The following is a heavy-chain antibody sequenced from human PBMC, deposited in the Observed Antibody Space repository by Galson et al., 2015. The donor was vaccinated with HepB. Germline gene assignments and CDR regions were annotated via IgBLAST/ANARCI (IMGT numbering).Heavy chain of an antibody. CDR2: ISSTSNTI. J-gene: IGHJ6*03. CDR1: EFVFRDYY. V-gene: IGHV3-11*01. CDR3: ARGGYDIPSNSYYYYLDV. Sequence: SLRLSCAASEFVFRDYYMSWIRQAPGKGLESVSYISSTSNTIKYADSVKGRFTISRDNAKNSLYLQMNSLRAEDTALYYCARGGYDIPSNSYYYYLDVWGKGTTVTVSS. D-gene: IGHD3-9*01.